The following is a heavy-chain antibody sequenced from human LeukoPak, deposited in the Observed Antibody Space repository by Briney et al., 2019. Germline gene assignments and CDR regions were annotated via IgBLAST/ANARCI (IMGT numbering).Heavy chain of an antibody. CDR2: IIPILGIA. CDR3: ARRVVGATRGGGPFDY. Sequence: SVKVSCKASGYTFTSYYMHWVRQAPGQGLEWMGRIIPILGIANYAQKFQGRVTITADKSTSTAYMELSSLRSEDTAVYYCARRVVGATRGGGPFDYWGQGTLVTVSS. D-gene: IGHD1-26*01. CDR1: GYTFTSYY. J-gene: IGHJ4*02. V-gene: IGHV1-69*02.